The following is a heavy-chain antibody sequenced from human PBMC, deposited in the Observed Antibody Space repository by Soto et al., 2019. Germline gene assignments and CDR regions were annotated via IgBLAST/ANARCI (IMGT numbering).Heavy chain of an antibody. V-gene: IGHV1-69*13. D-gene: IGHD2-2*02. CDR3: ARVKESCSSTSCYKFFDF. CDR1: GGTFSSYA. J-gene: IGHJ4*02. CDR2: IIPMYGMP. Sequence: SVKVSCKASGGTFSSYAVSWVRQAPGQGLEWVGEIIPMYGMPNLAHRFQGRVTVTADESTSTVYMEVSSLRSEDTAIYYCARVKESCSSTSCYKFFDFWGQGSLVTVSS.